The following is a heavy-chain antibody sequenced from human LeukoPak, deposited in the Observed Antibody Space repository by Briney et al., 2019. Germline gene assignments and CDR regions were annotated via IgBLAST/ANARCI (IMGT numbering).Heavy chain of an antibody. J-gene: IGHJ4*02. CDR3: ATLHDFWSGYYSISD. Sequence: ASVKVSCKVSGYTLTELSMHWVRQAPGKGPEWMGGFDPEDGETIYAQKFQGRVTMTEDTSTDTAYMELSSLRSENTAVYYCATLHDFWSGYYSISDWGQGTLVTVSS. CDR1: GYTLTELS. V-gene: IGHV1-24*01. D-gene: IGHD3-3*01. CDR2: FDPEDGET.